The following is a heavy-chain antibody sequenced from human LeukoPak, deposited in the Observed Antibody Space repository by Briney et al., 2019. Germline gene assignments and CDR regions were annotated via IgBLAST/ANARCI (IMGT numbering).Heavy chain of an antibody. CDR2: IYPGDSDT. CDR3: ARHSSGSVPFDS. V-gene: IGHV5-51*01. J-gene: IGHJ4*02. D-gene: IGHD3-10*01. CDR1: GSSFTSYW. Sequence: GASLQISCQGSGSSFTSYWIGWVRPLPGKGLGWMGIIYPGDSDTRYSPSFQGQVTISADKSISTAYLQWSSLKASDTAMDYCARHSSGSVPFDSCGQGTLVTVSS.